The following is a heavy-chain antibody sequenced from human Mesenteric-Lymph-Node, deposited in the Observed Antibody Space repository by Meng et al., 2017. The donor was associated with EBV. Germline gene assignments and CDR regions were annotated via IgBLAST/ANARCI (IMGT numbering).Heavy chain of an antibody. CDR1: GGSISTTNW. V-gene: IGHV4-4*02. D-gene: IGHD3-9*01. CDR2: IYHRGNN. CDR3: ARAGGLTGFPHGAFDL. Sequence: QMQLQESGPGLVVPSGHLSLICAVAGGSISTTNWWSWVRQSPGKGLEWIGEIYHRGNNNYNPSLMSRAAISADTSKNQFSLKLNSVTAADTAVYYCARAGGLTGFPHGAFDLWSPGTLVTVSS. J-gene: IGHJ4*02.